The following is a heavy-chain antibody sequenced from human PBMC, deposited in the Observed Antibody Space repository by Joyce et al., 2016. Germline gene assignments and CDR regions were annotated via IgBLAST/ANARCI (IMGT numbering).Heavy chain of an antibody. V-gene: IGHV3-7*01. J-gene: IGHJ4*02. Sequence: EVQLVESGGGLVQPGGSLRLSCAASGFTFSRYWMSWVRQAPGKGLEWVSNRKKDGSEKYYVDSVKGRFTISRDNAKNSLYLQMNSLRAEDTAVYSCARVRDYYGSGSQPLDNWGQGTLVTVSS. CDR2: RKKDGSEK. CDR3: ARVRDYYGSGSQPLDN. CDR1: GFTFSRYW. D-gene: IGHD3-10*01.